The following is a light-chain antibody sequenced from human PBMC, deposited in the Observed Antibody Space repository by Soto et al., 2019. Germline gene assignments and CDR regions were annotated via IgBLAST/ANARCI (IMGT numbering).Light chain of an antibody. CDR2: GES. J-gene: IGKJ1*01. CDR3: QKYRNWPRT. Sequence: EIVLTQSPATLSVSPGERATLSCRASQSVDINLAWYQQKPGQAPRLIIYGESTRAIDMPGRFSGRGSGTELNLTISRLQSEDFAVYYCQKYRNWPRTCGQGTKVDIK. CDR1: QSVDIN. V-gene: IGKV3-15*01.